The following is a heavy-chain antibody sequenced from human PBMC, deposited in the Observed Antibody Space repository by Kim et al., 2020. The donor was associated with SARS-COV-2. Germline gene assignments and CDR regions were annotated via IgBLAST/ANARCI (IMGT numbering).Heavy chain of an antibody. D-gene: IGHD3-22*01. CDR3: ARVSFHYDSSGYVQYYFDY. Sequence: GGSLRLSCAASGFTFNTYWMHWVRQAPGKGLVWVSRINSDGSITTYADSVKGRFTISRDNAKNTLYLQMNSLRAEDTAVYYCARVSFHYDSSGYVQYYFDYWGQGTLVTVSS. V-gene: IGHV3-74*01. J-gene: IGHJ4*02. CDR2: INSDGSIT. CDR1: GFTFNTYW.